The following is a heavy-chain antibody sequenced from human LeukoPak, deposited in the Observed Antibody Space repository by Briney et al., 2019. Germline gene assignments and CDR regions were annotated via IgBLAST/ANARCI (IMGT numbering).Heavy chain of an antibody. CDR3: ARYDYYDSSGAEYFQH. V-gene: IGHV4-59*08. Sequence: SETLSLTCTVSGGSISSYYWSWIRQPPGKGLEWIGYIYYSGSTNYNPSLKSRVTISVDTSKNQFSLKLSSVTAADTAVYYCARYDYYDSSGAEYFQHWGQGTLVTVSS. CDR2: IYYSGST. D-gene: IGHD3-22*01. J-gene: IGHJ1*01. CDR1: GGSISSYY.